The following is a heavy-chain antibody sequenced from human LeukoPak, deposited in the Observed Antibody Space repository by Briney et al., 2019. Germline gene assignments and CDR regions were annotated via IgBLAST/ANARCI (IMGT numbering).Heavy chain of an antibody. J-gene: IGHJ4*02. CDR1: GFSFSSYE. CDR2: ISNTGSTI. Sequence: GGSLRLSCTASGFSFSSYEMNWVRQAPGKGLEWVSYISNTGSTIYYADSVKGRFTISRDNAKNSLYLQMNSLRAEDTAVYYCAREATGFDYWGQGTLVTVSS. V-gene: IGHV3-48*03. CDR3: AREATGFDY.